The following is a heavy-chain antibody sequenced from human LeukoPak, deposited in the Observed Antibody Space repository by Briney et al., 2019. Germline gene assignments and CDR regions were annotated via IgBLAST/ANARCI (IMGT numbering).Heavy chain of an antibody. J-gene: IGHJ4*02. V-gene: IGHV1-2*02. D-gene: IGHD3-10*01. CDR3: AREATGDLSFDH. CDR2: INPPGGGT. CDR1: GYTFTGYY. Sequence: VSVKVSCEASGYTFTGYYIHWVRQAPGQGLEWMGSINPPGGGTSYAQQFQGRVTMTRDTSITTAYMELSRLTSDDTAVYFCAREATGDLSFDHWGQGTLVTVPS.